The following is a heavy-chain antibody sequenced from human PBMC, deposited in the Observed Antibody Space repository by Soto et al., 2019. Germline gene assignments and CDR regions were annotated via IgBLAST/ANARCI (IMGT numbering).Heavy chain of an antibody. CDR1: GDAISNYY. CDR2: VHESGST. D-gene: IGHD1-20*01. V-gene: IGHV4-59*01. CDR3: ARGTRALITSFFAY. J-gene: IGHJ4*02. Sequence: SETLSLTCTVSGDAISNYYWSWIRQTPVRGLEWIGCVHESGSTDYNPSLKGRVTISLHTSKSQFSLSLRSATAADTATYYCARGTRALITSFFAYWGQAIPVTVSS.